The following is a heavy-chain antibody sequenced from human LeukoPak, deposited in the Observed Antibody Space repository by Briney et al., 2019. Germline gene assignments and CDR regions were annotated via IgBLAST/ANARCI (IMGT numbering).Heavy chain of an antibody. CDR1: GGSISSYY. J-gene: IGHJ3*02. CDR2: IYYSGST. Sequence: SETLSLTCTVSGGSISSYYWSWIRQPPGKGLEWIGYIYYSGSTNYNPSLKSRVTISVDTSKNQLSLKLSSVTAADTAVYYCARGSRSIAARLDAFDIWGKGTMVTVSS. CDR3: ARGSRSIAARLDAFDI. V-gene: IGHV4-59*01. D-gene: IGHD6-6*01.